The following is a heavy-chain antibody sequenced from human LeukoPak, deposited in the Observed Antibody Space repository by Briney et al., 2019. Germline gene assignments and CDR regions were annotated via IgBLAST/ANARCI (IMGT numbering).Heavy chain of an antibody. CDR3: ATVKYDYGDPVGWFDP. Sequence: GRSLTLSCAASGFPFSASAMTWVRQAPGKGLEWVSHILSTGTTYYADSVRGRFTISRDNTKNTLYLLMTSLRADDTAVYYCATVKYDYGDPVGWFDPWGQGTLVTVSS. CDR2: ILSTGTT. J-gene: IGHJ5*02. D-gene: IGHD4-17*01. CDR1: GFPFSASA. V-gene: IGHV3-23*01.